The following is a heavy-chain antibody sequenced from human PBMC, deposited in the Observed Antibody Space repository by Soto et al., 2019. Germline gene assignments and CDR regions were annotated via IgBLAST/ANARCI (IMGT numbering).Heavy chain of an antibody. J-gene: IGHJ4*02. Sequence: SLRLSCAASGFTFSSYGMSWVRQAPGKGLGWVSSISGSGGSTYYADSVKGRFTISRDNSKNTLYLQMNSLRAEDTAVYYCAKASAPGGTYFPLWFWGQGTLVTVSS. D-gene: IGHD1-26*01. CDR3: AKASAPGGTYFPLWF. CDR1: GFTFSSYG. V-gene: IGHV3-23*01. CDR2: ISGSGGST.